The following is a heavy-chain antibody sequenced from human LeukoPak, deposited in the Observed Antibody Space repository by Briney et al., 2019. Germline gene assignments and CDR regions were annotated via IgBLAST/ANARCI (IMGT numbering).Heavy chain of an antibody. V-gene: IGHV4-39*07. CDR2: IYYSGST. Sequence: SETLSLTCTVSGGSINSGDYYWVWIRQPPGKGLEWIGSIYYSGSTSYNPSLKSRVTMTVDTSKSQFSLKVTSMTAADTGVYYCARSLPGAIGAADFWGQGTLVTVSS. CDR3: ARSLPGAIGAADF. D-gene: IGHD3-3*01. J-gene: IGHJ4*02. CDR1: GGSINSGDYY.